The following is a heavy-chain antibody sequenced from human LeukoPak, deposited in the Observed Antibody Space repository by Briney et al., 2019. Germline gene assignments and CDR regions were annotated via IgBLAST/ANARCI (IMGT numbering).Heavy chain of an antibody. CDR2: ISDSGGDII. CDR1: GVRCSRLG. J-gene: IGHJ5*02. V-gene: IGHV3-23*01. Sequence: GGSLRRARVASGVRCSRLGMNWLRQAPGTGVGWVAAISDSGGDIIYYTDSVKGRFTISRDNSKNTVYLQMNSLRAEDTAIYYCAPRGVEAAWGQGTRVTVSS. CDR3: APRGVEAA. D-gene: IGHD3-10*01.